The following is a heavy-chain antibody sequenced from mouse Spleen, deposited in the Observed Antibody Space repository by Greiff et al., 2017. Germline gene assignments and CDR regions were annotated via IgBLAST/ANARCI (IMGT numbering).Heavy chain of an antibody. CDR1: GYTFTSYW. Sequence: EVQLQQSGTVLARPGASVKMSCKTSGYTFTSYWMHWVKQRPGQGLEWIGAIYPGNSDTSYNQKFKGKAKLTAVTSASTAYMELSSLTNEDSAVYYCTRAFDGYYVWFAYWGQGTLVTVSA. V-gene: IGHV1-5*01. CDR2: IYPGNSDT. J-gene: IGHJ3*01. D-gene: IGHD2-3*01. CDR3: TRAFDGYYVWFAY.